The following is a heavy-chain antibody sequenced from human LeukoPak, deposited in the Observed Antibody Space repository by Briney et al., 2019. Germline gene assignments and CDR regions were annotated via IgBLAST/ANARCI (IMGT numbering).Heavy chain of an antibody. J-gene: IGHJ4*02. CDR3: ARESGYPDY. CDR1: GFSLHDYG. Sequence: GGSLRLSCAASGFSLHDYGMSWIRQAPGKGLEWVSYISSSSSYTNYADSVKGRFIISRDDAKNSLYLQMNSLRAEDTAVYYCARESGYPDYWGQGTLVTVSS. CDR2: ISSSSSYT. V-gene: IGHV3-11*06. D-gene: IGHD3-3*01.